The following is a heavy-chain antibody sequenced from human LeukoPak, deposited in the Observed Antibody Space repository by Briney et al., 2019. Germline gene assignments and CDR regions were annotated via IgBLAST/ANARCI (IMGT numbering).Heavy chain of an antibody. V-gene: IGHV7-4-1*02. CDR2: INTNTGNP. D-gene: IGHD6-19*01. CDR3: ARQRYSSGWETNDAFDI. CDR1: GYTFTSYA. J-gene: IGHJ3*02. Sequence: ASVKVSCKASGYTFTSYAMNWVRQAPGQGLEWMGWINTNTGNPTYAQGFTGRFVFSLDTSVSTAYLRISSLKAEDTAVYYCARQRYSSGWETNDAFDIWGRGTMVTVSS.